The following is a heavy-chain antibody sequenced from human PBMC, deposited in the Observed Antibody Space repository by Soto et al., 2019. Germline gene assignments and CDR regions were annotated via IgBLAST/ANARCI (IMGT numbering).Heavy chain of an antibody. CDR3: VPGSSGGVGEDR. D-gene: IGHD1-26*01. Sequence: PGGSLRLSCLASGFTFAGHAMTWVRQAPGKGLEWVSTISESGATTYYADSVKGRFTISRDNSKNTLFLQLSSLRVEDTALYYCVPGSSGGVGEDRWGQGTLVTVS. J-gene: IGHJ5*02. CDR1: GFTFAGHA. CDR2: ISESGATT. V-gene: IGHV3-23*01.